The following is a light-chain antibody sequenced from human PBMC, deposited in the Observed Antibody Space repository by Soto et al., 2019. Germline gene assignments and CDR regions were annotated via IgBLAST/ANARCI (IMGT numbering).Light chain of an antibody. Sequence: QSVLTQPPSVSAAPGQKFTISCSGSSSHIGNNYVSWYQQLPGTAPKRLIYDNNQRPSGIPDRFSGSKSGTSATLGITGLKTGDEADYYCGTWDSSLSAVVFGGGTKVTFL. CDR3: GTWDSSLSAVV. CDR1: SSHIGNNY. CDR2: DNN. J-gene: IGLJ2*01. V-gene: IGLV1-51*01.